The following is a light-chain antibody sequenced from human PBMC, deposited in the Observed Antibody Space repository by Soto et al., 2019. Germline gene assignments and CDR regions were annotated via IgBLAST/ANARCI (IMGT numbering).Light chain of an antibody. Sequence: QSALTQPASVSGSPGQSITISCTGTSSDVGGYNYVSWYQHHPGKAPKLMIYEVSNRPSGVSNRFSGSKSGNTASLTISGLQAEDEADYYCSSYTSSSTPYVFGTGTK. V-gene: IGLV2-14*01. CDR1: SSDVGGYNY. J-gene: IGLJ1*01. CDR3: SSYTSSSTPYV. CDR2: EVS.